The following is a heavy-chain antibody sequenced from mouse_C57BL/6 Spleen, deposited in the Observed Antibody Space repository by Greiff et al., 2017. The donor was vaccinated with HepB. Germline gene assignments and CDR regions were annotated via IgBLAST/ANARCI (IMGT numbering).Heavy chain of an antibody. CDR1: GYSITSGYY. V-gene: IGHV3-6*01. CDR3: ARGPYYYGFDY. Sequence: DVQLQESGPGLVKPSQSLSLTCSVTGYSITSGYYWNWIRQFPGNKLEWMGYISYDGSNNYNPSLKNRISITRDTSKNQFFLKLNSVTTEDTATYYCARGPYYYGFDYWGQGTTLTVSS. CDR2: ISYDGSN. D-gene: IGHD1-1*01. J-gene: IGHJ2*01.